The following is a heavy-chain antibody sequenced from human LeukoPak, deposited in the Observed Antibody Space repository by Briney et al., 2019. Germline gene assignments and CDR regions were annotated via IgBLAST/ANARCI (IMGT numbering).Heavy chain of an antibody. V-gene: IGHV5-51*01. D-gene: IGHD4-17*01. CDR2: IYPGDSDT. CDR3: ARPGATTVTNDYYGMDV. Sequence: GASLKISCKGSGYSFTNYWIGWVRQMPGKGPEWMGIIYPGDSDTRYSPSFQGQVTISADKSISTAYLQWSSLKASDTAMYYCARPGATTVTNDYYGMDVWGQGTTVTVSS. J-gene: IGHJ6*02. CDR1: GYSFTNYW.